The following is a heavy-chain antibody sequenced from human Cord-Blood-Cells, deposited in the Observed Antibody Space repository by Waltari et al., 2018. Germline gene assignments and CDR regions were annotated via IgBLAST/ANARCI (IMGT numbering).Heavy chain of an antibody. CDR2: INHRGST. J-gene: IGHJ6*03. CDR1: GGSFSGYY. Sequence: QVQLQQWGAGLLKPSETLSLTCAVYGGSFSGYYWSWIRQPPGKGLEWIGEINHRGSTNYNPSLKSRVTISVDASKNQFSLKLSSVTAADTAVYYCTGSSWYYYYYDMDVWGKGTTVTVS. V-gene: IGHV4-34*01. CDR3: TGSSWYYYYYDMDV. D-gene: IGHD6-13*01.